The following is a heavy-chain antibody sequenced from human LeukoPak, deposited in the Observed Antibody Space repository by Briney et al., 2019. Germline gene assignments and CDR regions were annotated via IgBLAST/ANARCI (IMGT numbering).Heavy chain of an antibody. Sequence: ASVKVSCKASGYTFTSYYMHWVRQAPGQGLEWMGIINPSGGSTSYAQKFQCRVTMTRDTSTSTVYMELSSLRSEDTAVYYCATSGSYSDYYYGMDVWGQGTTVTVSS. V-gene: IGHV1-46*03. D-gene: IGHD1-26*01. CDR1: GYTFTSYY. CDR3: ATSGSYSDYYYGMDV. CDR2: INPSGGST. J-gene: IGHJ6*02.